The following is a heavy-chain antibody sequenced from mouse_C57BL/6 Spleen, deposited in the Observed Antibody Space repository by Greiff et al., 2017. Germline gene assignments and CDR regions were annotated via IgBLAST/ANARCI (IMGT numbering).Heavy chain of an antibody. CDR3: ARKEGYDYGWFAY. Sequence: VQLVESGAELVKPGASVKISCKASGYAFSSYWMNWVKQRPGKGLEWIGQIYPGDGDTNYNGKFKGKATLTADKSSSTAYMQLSSLTSEDSAVYFCARKEGYDYGWFAYWGQGTLVTVSA. CDR2: IYPGDGDT. CDR1: GYAFSSYW. J-gene: IGHJ3*01. V-gene: IGHV1-80*01. D-gene: IGHD2-4*01.